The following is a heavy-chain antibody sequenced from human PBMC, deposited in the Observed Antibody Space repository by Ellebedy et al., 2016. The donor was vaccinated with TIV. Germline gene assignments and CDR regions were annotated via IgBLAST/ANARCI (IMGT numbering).Heavy chain of an antibody. V-gene: IGHV4-39*01. J-gene: IGHJ4*02. CDR1: GGSISSSSYY. Sequence: MPSETLSLTCTVSGGSISSSSYYWGWIRQPPGKGLEWIGSIYYSVSTYYNPSLKSRVTISVDTSKNQFSLKLSSVTAADTAVYYCARLSGMIVVVTHFDYWGQGTLVTVSS. CDR3: ARLSGMIVVVTHFDY. D-gene: IGHD3-22*01. CDR2: IYYSVST.